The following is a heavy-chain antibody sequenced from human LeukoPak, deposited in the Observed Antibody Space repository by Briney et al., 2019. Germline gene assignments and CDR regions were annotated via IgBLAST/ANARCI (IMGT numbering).Heavy chain of an antibody. J-gene: IGHJ3*02. Sequence: SETLSLTCAVSGGSISSSNWWSWVSQPPGKGLEWIGEIYHSGSTNYNPSLKSRVTISVDKSKNQFSLKLSSVTAADTAVYYCATALPFGELLVSGAFDIWGQGTMVTVSS. D-gene: IGHD3-10*01. V-gene: IGHV4-4*02. CDR3: ATALPFGELLVSGAFDI. CDR2: IYHSGST. CDR1: GGSISSSNW.